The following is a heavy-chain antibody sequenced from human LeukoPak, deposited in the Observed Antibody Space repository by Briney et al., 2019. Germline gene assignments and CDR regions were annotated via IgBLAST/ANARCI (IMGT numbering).Heavy chain of an antibody. CDR1: GFTLSSYW. CDR3: ARDGDYYDSSGYWGTFDI. D-gene: IGHD3-22*01. J-gene: IGHJ4*02. Sequence: GGSLRLSCAASGFTLSSYWMSWVRQAPGKGLEWVANIKQDGSEKYYVDSVKGRFTISRDNAKNSLYLQMNSLRAEDTAVHYCARDGDYYDSSGYWGTFDIWGQGTLVTVSS. CDR2: IKQDGSEK. V-gene: IGHV3-7*01.